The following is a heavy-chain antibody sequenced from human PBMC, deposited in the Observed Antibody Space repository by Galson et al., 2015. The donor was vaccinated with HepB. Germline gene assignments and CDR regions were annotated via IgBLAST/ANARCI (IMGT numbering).Heavy chain of an antibody. D-gene: IGHD3-3*01. Sequence: SVKVSCKASGYTFSSYGITWVRQAPGQGLEWMGWISAYNGNTNYVQNVQGRVTMTTDKSTSTAYMELRSLRTDDTAVYYCARVKGAVDYDFWSGYYTKGGMDVWGQGTTFTVSS. V-gene: IGHV1-18*01. CDR3: ARVKGAVDYDFWSGYYTKGGMDV. CDR2: ISAYNGNT. J-gene: IGHJ6*02. CDR1: GYTFSSYG.